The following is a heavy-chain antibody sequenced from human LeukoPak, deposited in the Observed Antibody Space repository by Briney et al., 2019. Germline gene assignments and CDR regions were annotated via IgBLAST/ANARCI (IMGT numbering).Heavy chain of an antibody. V-gene: IGHV3-7*01. CDR2: IKQDGSEK. CDR3: ARDHHFGTRNLYYYYYYMDV. D-gene: IGHD3-3*02. Sequence: GGSLRLSCAASGFTFSSYWMSWVRQAPGKGLEWVANIKQDGSEKYYVDSVKGRFTISRDNAKNSLYLQMNSLRAEDTAVYYCARDHHFGTRNLYYYYYYMDVWGKGTTVTVSS. CDR1: GFTFSSYW. J-gene: IGHJ6*03.